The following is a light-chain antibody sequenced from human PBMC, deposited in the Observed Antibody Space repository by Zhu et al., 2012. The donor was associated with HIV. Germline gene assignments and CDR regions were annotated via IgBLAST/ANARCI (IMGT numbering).Light chain of an antibody. V-gene: IGKV3-20*01. Sequence: EIVLTQSPVTLSLSPGERATLSCRASQSVSSSYFAWYQHKPGQAPRLLIYGASTRATGIPDRFSGSGSGTDFTLTISRLKPEDFAVYYCQQYDGSPLTFSGGTKVES. CDR2: GAS. CDR3: QQYDGSPLT. J-gene: IGKJ4*01. CDR1: QSVSSSY.